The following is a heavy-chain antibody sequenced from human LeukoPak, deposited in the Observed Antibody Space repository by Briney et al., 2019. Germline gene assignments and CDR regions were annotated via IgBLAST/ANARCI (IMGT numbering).Heavy chain of an antibody. J-gene: IGHJ4*02. Sequence: GGSLRLSXAASGFTFSSYAMSWVRQAPGKGLEWVSAISGSGGSTYYADSVKGRFTISRDNSKNPLYLQMNSLRAEDTAVYYCAKWTRQLGVDYWGQGTLVTVSS. CDR2: ISGSGGST. CDR1: GFTFSSYA. D-gene: IGHD6-6*01. CDR3: AKWTRQLGVDY. V-gene: IGHV3-23*01.